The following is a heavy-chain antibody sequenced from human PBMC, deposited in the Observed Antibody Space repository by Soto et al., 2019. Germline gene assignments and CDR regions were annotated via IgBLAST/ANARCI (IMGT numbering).Heavy chain of an antibody. D-gene: IGHD3-9*01. J-gene: IGHJ4*02. CDR1: GGSISSYY. Sequence: QVQLQESGPGLVKPSETLSLTCTVSGGSISSYYWSWIRQPPGKGLEWIGYIYYSGSTNYNPSLKSRVTISVDTSKNPFSLKLSSVTAADTAVYYCARRGYDILTGYFLDYWGQGTLVTVSS. CDR3: ARRGYDILTGYFLDY. CDR2: IYYSGST. V-gene: IGHV4-59*08.